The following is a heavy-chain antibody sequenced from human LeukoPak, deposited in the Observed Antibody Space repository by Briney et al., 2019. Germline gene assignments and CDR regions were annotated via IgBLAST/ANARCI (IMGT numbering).Heavy chain of an antibody. CDR1: GGSMTSYY. D-gene: IGHD2-2*01. CDR3: ARHTSTGVVVVPAAPGCFDP. Sequence: SETLSLTCTVSGGSMTSYYWSWIRQPPGKGLEWIGYIYYSGSTNYNPSLKSRVTMSVDTSKNQFSLQLSSVTAADTALYFCARHTSTGVVVVPAAPGCFDPWGQGTLVAVSS. V-gene: IGHV4-59*08. CDR2: IYYSGST. J-gene: IGHJ5*02.